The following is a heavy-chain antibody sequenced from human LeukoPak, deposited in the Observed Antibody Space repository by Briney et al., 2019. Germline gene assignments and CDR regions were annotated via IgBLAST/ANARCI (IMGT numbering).Heavy chain of an antibody. J-gene: IGHJ2*01. V-gene: IGHV1-24*01. CDR3: ATPLGGNSPLHWYFDL. D-gene: IGHD4-23*01. CDR1: GYTLTELS. Sequence: GASVKVSCKVSGYTLTELSMHWVRQAPGKGLEWMGGFDPEDGETIYAQKFQGRVTMTEDTSTDTAYMELSSLRSEDTAVYYCATPLGGNSPLHWYFDLWGRGTLVTVSS. CDR2: FDPEDGET.